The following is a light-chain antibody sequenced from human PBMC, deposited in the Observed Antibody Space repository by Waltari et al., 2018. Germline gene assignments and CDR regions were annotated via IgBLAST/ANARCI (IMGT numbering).Light chain of an antibody. Sequence: QSALTQPASVSGTPGQSITISCTGTTSVVGNYDLVSWYQQHLGNAPKLLICEVIKRPSGVSSRFSGSKSGNTASLTISGLQAEDEADCYCCSYAGRGTYVFGSGTKVTVL. V-gene: IGLV2-23*02. J-gene: IGLJ1*01. CDR2: EVI. CDR3: CSYAGRGTYV. CDR1: TSVVGNYDL.